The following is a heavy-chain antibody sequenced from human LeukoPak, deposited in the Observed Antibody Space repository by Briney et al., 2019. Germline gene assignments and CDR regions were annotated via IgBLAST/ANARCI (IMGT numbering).Heavy chain of an antibody. V-gene: IGHV3-23*01. CDR1: GFTFSSYS. J-gene: IGHJ4*02. CDR2: ISGSGGST. CDR3: AILDFVVVPAALHN. D-gene: IGHD2-2*01. Sequence: GGSLRLSCAASGFTFSSYSMSWVRQAPGKGLEWVSAISGSGGSTYYADSVKGRFTISRDNSKNTLYLQMNSLRAEDTAVYYCAILDFVVVPAALHNWGQGTLVTVSS.